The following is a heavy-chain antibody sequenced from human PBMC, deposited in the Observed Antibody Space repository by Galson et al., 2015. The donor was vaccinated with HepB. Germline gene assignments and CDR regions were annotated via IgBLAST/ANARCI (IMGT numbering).Heavy chain of an antibody. J-gene: IGHJ6*02. D-gene: IGHD3-10*01. Sequence: SVKVSCKASGYTFTSYYMHWVRQAPGQGLEWMGIINPSGGSTSYAQKFQGRVTMTRDTSTSTVYMELSSLRSEDTAVYYCAREGVPRSRGFYYGMDVWGQGATVTVSS. CDR2: INPSGGST. CDR1: GYTFTSYY. CDR3: AREGVPRSRGFYYGMDV. V-gene: IGHV1-46*01.